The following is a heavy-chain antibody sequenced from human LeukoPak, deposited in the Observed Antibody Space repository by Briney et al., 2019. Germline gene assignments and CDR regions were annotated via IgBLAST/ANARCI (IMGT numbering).Heavy chain of an antibody. CDR2: ISGSGGST. CDR1: GFTFSSYA. J-gene: IGHJ4*02. V-gene: IGHV3-23*01. D-gene: IGHD3-22*01. Sequence: GGSLRLSCAASGFTFSSYAMSWVRQAPGKGLEWVSVISGSGGSTHYVDSVKGRFTISRDNSKNTLSLQMHSLRAEDTAVYYCAKDRGHYYTYDYWGQGTLVTVSS. CDR3: AKDRGHYYTYDY.